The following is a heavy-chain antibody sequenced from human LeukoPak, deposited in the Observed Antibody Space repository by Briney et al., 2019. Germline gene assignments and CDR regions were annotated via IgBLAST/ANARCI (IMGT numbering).Heavy chain of an antibody. CDR3: AKDQVSVAGTGIDY. J-gene: IGHJ4*02. D-gene: IGHD6-19*01. V-gene: IGHV3-11*04. CDR2: ISSSGNTV. Sequence: GGSLRLSCAASGFTFSDYYMSWIRQAPGKGLEWVSYISSSGNTVKYADSVKGRFTISRDNAKNSLYLQMNSLRAEDTAVYYCAKDQVSVAGTGIDYWGQGTLVTVSS. CDR1: GFTFSDYY.